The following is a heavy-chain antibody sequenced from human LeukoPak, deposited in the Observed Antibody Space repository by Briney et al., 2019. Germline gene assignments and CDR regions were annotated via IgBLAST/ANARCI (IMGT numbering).Heavy chain of an antibody. CDR1: GGSINNYY. V-gene: IGHV4-4*07. D-gene: IGHD6-6*01. CDR3: ARDSREYSSSSANPRDAFDI. J-gene: IGHJ3*02. Sequence: PSETLSLTCTVSGGSINNYYWIWIRQPAGKGLEWIGRIYSSGGTNYNPSLKSRVTISVDTSKNQFSLKLSSVTAADTAVYYCARDSREYSSSSANPRDAFDIWGQGTMVTVSS. CDR2: IYSSGGT.